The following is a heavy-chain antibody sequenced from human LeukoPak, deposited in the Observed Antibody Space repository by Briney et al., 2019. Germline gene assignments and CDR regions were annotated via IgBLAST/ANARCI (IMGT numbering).Heavy chain of an antibody. Sequence: GGSLRLSCAASGFTFADYAMHWVRQAPGKGLEWVSGISWNSDSIGYADSVKGRFTISRDNAKNSLYLQMNSLRAEGTAVYYCAREGVRVFDYWGQGSLVTVPS. CDR1: GFTFADYA. D-gene: IGHD3-10*01. V-gene: IGHV3-9*01. J-gene: IGHJ4*02. CDR2: ISWNSDSI. CDR3: AREGVRVFDY.